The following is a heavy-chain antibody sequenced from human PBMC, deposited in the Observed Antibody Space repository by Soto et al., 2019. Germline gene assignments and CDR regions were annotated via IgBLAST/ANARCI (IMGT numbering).Heavy chain of an antibody. J-gene: IGHJ4*02. CDR3: AGASNNVDLIYLDY. CDR1: GGTFSSYA. V-gene: IGHV1-69*13. Sequence: SVKVSCKASGGTFSSYAISWVRQAPGQGLEWMGGIIPIFGTANYAQKFQGRVTITADESTSTAYMELSSLRSEDTAVYYCAGASNNVDLIYLDYWGQGTRVTVSS. CDR2: IIPIFGTA. D-gene: IGHD4-4*01.